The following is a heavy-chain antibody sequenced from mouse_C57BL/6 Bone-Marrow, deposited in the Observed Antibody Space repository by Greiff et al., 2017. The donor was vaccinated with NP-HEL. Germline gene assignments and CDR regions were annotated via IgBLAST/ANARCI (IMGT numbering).Heavy chain of an antibody. J-gene: IGHJ1*03. CDR3: ARDPYYYGSSDWYFDV. V-gene: IGHV7-1*01. CDR1: GFTFSDFY. Sequence: EVKLQESGGGLVQSGRSLRLSCATSGFTFSDFYMEWVRQAPGKGLEWIAASRNKANDYTTEYSASVKGRFIVSRDTSQSILYLQMNALRAEDTAIYYCARDPYYYGSSDWYFDVWGTGTTVTVSS. D-gene: IGHD1-1*01. CDR2: SRNKANDYTT.